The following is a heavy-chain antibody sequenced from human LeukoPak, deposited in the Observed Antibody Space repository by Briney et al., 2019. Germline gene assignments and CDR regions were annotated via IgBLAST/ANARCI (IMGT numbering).Heavy chain of an antibody. CDR3: AKVSCSGGSCYFQYFFDY. CDR1: GFTFDDYA. J-gene: IGHJ4*02. D-gene: IGHD2-15*01. CDR2: ISWNSGNI. V-gene: IGHV3-9*01. Sequence: GRSLRLSCAASGFTFDDYAMHWVRQAPGKGLEWVSGISWNSGNIDYADSEKGRFTISRDNAKKSLYLQMNSLRAEDTALYYCAKVSCSGGSCYFQYFFDYWGQGTLVTVFS.